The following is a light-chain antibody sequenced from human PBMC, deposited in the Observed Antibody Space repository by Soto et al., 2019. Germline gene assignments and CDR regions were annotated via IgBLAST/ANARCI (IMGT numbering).Light chain of an antibody. CDR3: SSYGGDTTYV. CDR2: TDN. Sequence: QSALTQPASVSGAPGQSITISCTGTSSDAGIYKLVSWYQQYPGKAPKLIIYTDNKRPPGVSNRFSGSRSSNTASLTISGLQPEDEADYYCSSYGGDTTYVFGTATKLTVL. J-gene: IGLJ1*01. CDR1: SSDAGIYKL. V-gene: IGLV2-23*01.